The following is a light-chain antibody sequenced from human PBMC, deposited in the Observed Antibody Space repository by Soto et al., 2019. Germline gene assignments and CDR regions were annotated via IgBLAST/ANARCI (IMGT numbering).Light chain of an antibody. CDR2: DAS. CDR1: QSISSW. V-gene: IGKV1-5*01. CDR3: QQYNSYSPWT. Sequence: DIQMTQSPSTLSASVGDRVTITCRASQSISSWLAWYQQKPWKAPKLLIYDASSLESGVPSRFSGSGSGTEFTLTISSLQPDDFATYYCQQYNSYSPWTFGQGTKVDI. J-gene: IGKJ1*01.